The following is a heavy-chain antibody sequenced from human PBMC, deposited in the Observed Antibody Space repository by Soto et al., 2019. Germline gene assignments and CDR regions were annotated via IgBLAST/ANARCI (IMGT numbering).Heavy chain of an antibody. CDR2: ITPFNGNT. D-gene: IGHD6-13*01. CDR3: ARSAAGIAGWFDP. CDR1: GYTFTSYD. V-gene: IGHV1-45*02. Sequence: SVKVSCKASGYTFTSYDINWVRQAPGQALEWMGWITPFNGNTNYAQKFQDRVTITRDRSMSTAYMELSSLRSEDTAMYYCARSAAGIAGWFDPWGQGTLVTVSS. J-gene: IGHJ5*02.